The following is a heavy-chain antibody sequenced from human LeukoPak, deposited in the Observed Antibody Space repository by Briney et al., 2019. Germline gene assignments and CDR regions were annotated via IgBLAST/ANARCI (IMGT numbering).Heavy chain of an antibody. CDR2: ITWNSDTI. CDR1: GFTFSSYE. Sequence: GGSLRLSCAASGFTFSSYEMNWVRQAPGKGLEWVSGITWNSDTIAYADSVKGRFTISRDNVRNSLYLQMNSLRAEDTAVYYCARVAEAAAFDYWGQGTLVTVSS. V-gene: IGHV3-48*03. D-gene: IGHD6-13*01. J-gene: IGHJ4*02. CDR3: ARVAEAAAFDY.